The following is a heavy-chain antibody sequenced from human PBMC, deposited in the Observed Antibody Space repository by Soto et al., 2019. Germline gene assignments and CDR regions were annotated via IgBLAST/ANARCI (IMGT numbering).Heavy chain of an antibody. V-gene: IGHV3-23*01. Sequence: GGSLRLSCAASGFTFSSYAMSWVRQAPGKGLEWVSAISGSGGSTYYADSVKGRFTISRDNSKNTLYLQMNSLRAEDTAVYYCAKARDFDCLLLSVGFDPWGQRTPVTVSS. CDR3: AKARDFDCLLLSVGFDP. J-gene: IGHJ5*02. D-gene: IGHD3-9*01. CDR1: GFTFSSYA. CDR2: ISGSGGST.